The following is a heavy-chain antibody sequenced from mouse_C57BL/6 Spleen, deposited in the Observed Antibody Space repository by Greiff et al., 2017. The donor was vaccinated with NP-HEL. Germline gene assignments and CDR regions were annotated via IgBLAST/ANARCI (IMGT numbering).Heavy chain of an antibody. J-gene: IGHJ2*01. CDR3: ARGGNDVDY. Sequence: QVQLQQPGAELVMPGASVKLSCKASGYTFTSYWMHWVKQRPGQGLEWIGEIDPSDSYTNYNQKFKGKSTLTVDKSSSTAYMQLSSLTSEDSAVYYCARGGNDVDYWGQGTTLTVSS. D-gene: IGHD2-2*01. CDR2: IDPSDSYT. CDR1: GYTFTSYW. V-gene: IGHV1-69*01.